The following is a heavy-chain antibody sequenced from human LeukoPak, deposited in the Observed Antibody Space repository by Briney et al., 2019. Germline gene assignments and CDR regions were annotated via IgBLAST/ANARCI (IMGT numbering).Heavy chain of an antibody. Sequence: GGSLRLSCAASGFTFSSYGIHWVRQAPGKGLEWVAFIRYDGSNKNYADSVKGRFTISRDNSKNTLYLQMNSLRAEDTAVYYCARFYVLWSGPPERERYMDVWGKGTTVTVSS. V-gene: IGHV3-30*02. CDR1: GFTFSSYG. J-gene: IGHJ6*03. CDR2: IRYDGSNK. CDR3: ARFYVLWSGPPERERYMDV. D-gene: IGHD3-3*01.